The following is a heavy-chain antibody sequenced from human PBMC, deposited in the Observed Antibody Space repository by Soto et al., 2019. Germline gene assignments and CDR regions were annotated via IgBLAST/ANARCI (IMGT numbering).Heavy chain of an antibody. V-gene: IGHV3-9*01. J-gene: IGHJ4*02. D-gene: IGHD4-17*01. CDR2: ISWNSGSI. Sequence: GGSLRLSCAASGFTFDDYAMHWVRQAPGKGLEWVSGISWNSGSIGYADSAKGRFTISRDNAKNSLYLQMNSLRAEDTALYYCAKDIGPNGDYNDYWGQGTLVTVSS. CDR3: AKDIGPNGDYNDY. CDR1: GFTFDDYA.